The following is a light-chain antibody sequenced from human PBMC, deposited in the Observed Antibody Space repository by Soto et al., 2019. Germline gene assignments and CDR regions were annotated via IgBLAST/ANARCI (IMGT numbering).Light chain of an antibody. CDR3: LQDNSYPRT. J-gene: IGKJ1*01. CDR1: QGIRTE. V-gene: IGKV1-6*01. Sequence: AIQMTQSPSSLYASVGDRVTITCRASQGIRTELGWYQQKPGKAPRLLICGASTLQGGVPSRFSGSGSGTDFTLTISSLQPEDFATYYCLQDNSYPRTFGQGTKVEIK. CDR2: GAS.